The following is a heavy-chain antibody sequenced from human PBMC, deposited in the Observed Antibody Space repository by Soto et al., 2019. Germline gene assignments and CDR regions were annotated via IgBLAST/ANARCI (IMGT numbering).Heavy chain of an antibody. Sequence: GESLKISCKGSGYSFTSYWIGWVRQMPGKGLEWMGIIYPGDSDTRYSPSFQGQVTISADKSISTAYLQWSSLKASDTAMYYCARTCYYYGSGRENWFDPWGQGTLVTVSS. V-gene: IGHV5-51*01. D-gene: IGHD3-10*01. CDR2: IYPGDSDT. CDR3: ARTCYYYGSGRENWFDP. J-gene: IGHJ5*02. CDR1: GYSFTSYW.